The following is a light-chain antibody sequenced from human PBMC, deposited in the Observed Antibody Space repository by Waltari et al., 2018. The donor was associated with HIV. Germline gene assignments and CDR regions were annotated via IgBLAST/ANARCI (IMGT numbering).Light chain of an antibody. Sequence: QSALTQPRSVSGSPGQSVTISCTGASSDVGGYDYVSWYQHHSGKDPKLIIYHVTKRPSGVPDRFSGSKSGNTASLTISGLQAEDEADYYCCSYAGDSSYVFGTGTEVTV. CDR3: CSYAGDSSYV. J-gene: IGLJ1*01. V-gene: IGLV2-11*01. CDR1: SSDVGGYDY. CDR2: HVT.